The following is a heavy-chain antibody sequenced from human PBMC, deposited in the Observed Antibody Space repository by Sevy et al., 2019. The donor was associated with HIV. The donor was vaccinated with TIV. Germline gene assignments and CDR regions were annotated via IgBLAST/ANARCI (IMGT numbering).Heavy chain of an antibody. D-gene: IGHD6-19*01. Sequence: GGSLRLSCAASGFTFSSYAMSWVRQAPGKGLEWVSAISGSGGSTYYADSVKGRFTISRDNSKNTLYLQMNSLRAEDTAVYYCANSAHTVAGMGEGAFDIWGQWTMVTVSS. V-gene: IGHV3-23*01. J-gene: IGHJ3*02. CDR1: GFTFSSYA. CDR3: ANSAHTVAGMGEGAFDI. CDR2: ISGSGGST.